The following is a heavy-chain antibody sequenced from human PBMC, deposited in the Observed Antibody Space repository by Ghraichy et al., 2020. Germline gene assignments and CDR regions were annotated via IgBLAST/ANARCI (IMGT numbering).Heavy chain of an antibody. V-gene: IGHV3-30*03. CDR3: VFHMRRSGYY. CDR2: ISYDGSNK. J-gene: IGHJ4*02. CDR1: GFTFSSYG. Sequence: GESLNISCAASGFTFSSYGMHWVRQAPGKGLEWVAVISYDGSNKYYADSVKGRFTISRDNSKNTLYLQMNSLRAEDTAVYYCVFHMRRSGYYWGQGTLVTVSS. D-gene: IGHD5-12*01.